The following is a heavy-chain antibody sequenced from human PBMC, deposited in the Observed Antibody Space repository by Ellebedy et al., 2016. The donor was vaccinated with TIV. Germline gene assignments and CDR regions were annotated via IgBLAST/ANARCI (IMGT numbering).Heavy chain of an antibody. J-gene: IGHJ4*02. CDR3: ARAGTNRDFDY. Sequence: GGSLRLSCAASGFTFSNYAMHWIRQAPGKGLEWVAVISYDDGSNQYYADSVKGRFTISRDNSNNTLYLQMNSLRPDDTAVFYCARAGTNRDFDYWGQGALVTVSS. D-gene: IGHD1-14*01. V-gene: IGHV3-30*04. CDR2: ISYDDGSNQ. CDR1: GFTFSNYA.